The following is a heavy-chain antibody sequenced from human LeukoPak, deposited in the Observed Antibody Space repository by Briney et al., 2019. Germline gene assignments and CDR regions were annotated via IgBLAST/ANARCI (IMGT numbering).Heavy chain of an antibody. V-gene: IGHV4-4*02. CDR3: AIQLNYGDYESDAFDI. J-gene: IGHJ3*02. D-gene: IGHD4-17*01. Sequence: PSGTLSLTCAVSGGSISSSNWWSWVRQPPGKGLEWIGEIYHSGSTNYNPSLKSRVTISVDKSKNQFSLKLSSVTAADTAVYYCAIQLNYGDYESDAFDIWGQGTMVTVSS. CDR1: GGSISSSNW. CDR2: IYHSGST.